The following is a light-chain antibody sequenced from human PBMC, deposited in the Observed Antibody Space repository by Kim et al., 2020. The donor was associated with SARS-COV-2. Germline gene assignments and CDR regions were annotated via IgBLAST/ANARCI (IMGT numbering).Light chain of an antibody. V-gene: IGKV1-12*01. CDR3: QQANSVPPFT. CDR2: AAS. J-gene: IGKJ3*01. CDR1: QNINTW. Sequence: IQMTQSPSSVSASVGDRVTITCRARQNINTWLAWYQQKPGKAPKLLIYAASSLQSGVPSRFSGSGSGTAFTLTIARLQPDDSATYCCQQANSVPPFTFGQGATVYSK.